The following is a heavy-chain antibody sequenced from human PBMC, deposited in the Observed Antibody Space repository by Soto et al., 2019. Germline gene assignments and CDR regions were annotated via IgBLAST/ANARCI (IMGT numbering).Heavy chain of an antibody. CDR3: ARGLLDCSGGSCYPHD. D-gene: IGHD2-15*01. CDR1: GYTFTSYD. Sequence: ASVKVCCKASGYTFTSYDINWVRQATGQGIGWMGWMNPNSGNTGYAQKFQGRGTMTRNASICTAYRELSSLRSEDTAVYYCARGLLDCSGGSCYPHDWGQGTMVTVSS. J-gene: IGHJ3*01. V-gene: IGHV1-8*01. CDR2: MNPNSGNT.